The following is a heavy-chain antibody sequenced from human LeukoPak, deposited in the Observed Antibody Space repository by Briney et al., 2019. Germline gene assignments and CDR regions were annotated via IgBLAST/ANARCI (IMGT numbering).Heavy chain of an antibody. CDR2: IIPSGHTT. CDR3: AELGITMIGGV. Sequence: PGGTLRLSCAASGFTFSSHGMNWVRQAPGKGLEWVSGIIPSGHTTYYADSVRGRFTISRDNAKNSLYLQMNGLRAEDTAVYYCAELGITMIGGVWGKGTTVTISS. J-gene: IGHJ6*04. V-gene: IGHV3-23*01. D-gene: IGHD3-10*02. CDR1: GFTFSSHG.